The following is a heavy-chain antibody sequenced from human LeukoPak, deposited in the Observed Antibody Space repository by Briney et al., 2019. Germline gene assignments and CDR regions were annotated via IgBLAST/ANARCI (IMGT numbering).Heavy chain of an antibody. CDR3: ARRVYYDNSGYSY. CDR2: ISGSGSTI. D-gene: IGHD3-22*01. CDR1: GFTFSDYY. J-gene: IGHJ4*02. V-gene: IGHV3-11*01. Sequence: PGGSLRLSCAASGFTFSDYYMSWIRQAPGKGLEWVSYISGSGSTIYYADSVKGRFTISRDSAKNSLYLQMNSLRAEDTAVYYCARRVYYDNSGYSYWGQGTLVTVSS.